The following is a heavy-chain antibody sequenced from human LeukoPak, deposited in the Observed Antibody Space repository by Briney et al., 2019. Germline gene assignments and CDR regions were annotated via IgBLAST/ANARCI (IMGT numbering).Heavy chain of an antibody. Sequence: QPGSSLRLSCAASGFTFSRHVMQWVRQAPGKGLEWVAVISYDGNRFYADSVKGRFTISRDNSRNTLYLQMNSLSGDDAAVYSCARGGIPTGPYYYFYYMDVWGKGTAVTVSS. CDR1: GFTFSRHV. D-gene: IGHD1-14*01. V-gene: IGHV3-30*01. J-gene: IGHJ6*03. CDR2: ISYDGNR. CDR3: ARGGIPTGPYYYFYYMDV.